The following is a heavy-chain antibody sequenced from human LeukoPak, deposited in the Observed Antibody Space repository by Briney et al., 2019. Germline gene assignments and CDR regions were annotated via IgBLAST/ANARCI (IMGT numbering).Heavy chain of an antibody. J-gene: IGHJ4*02. CDR3: ARRGGYCSSANCYVDY. D-gene: IGHD2-2*01. V-gene: IGHV5-51*01. CDR1: GYSFTSYW. Sequence: ESLKISCKGSGYSFTSYWIGWVRQMPGKGLEWMGIIYPGDSDTRYSPSFQGQVTISADKSTSTAYLQWSSLKASDTAMYYCARRGGYCSSANCYVDYWGQGTLVTVSS. CDR2: IYPGDSDT.